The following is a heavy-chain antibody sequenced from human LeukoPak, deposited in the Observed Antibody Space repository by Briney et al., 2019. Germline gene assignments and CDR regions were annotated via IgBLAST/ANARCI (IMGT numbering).Heavy chain of an antibody. J-gene: IGHJ4*02. CDR3: ARDDGDYGIY. CDR2: ISYDGSNK. Sequence: PGRSLRLSCVASGFTFSSYAMHWVRQAPGKGLEWVAVISYDGSNKYYADSVKGRFTISRDNSKNTLYLQMNSLRAEDTAVYYCARDDGDYGIYWGQGTLVTVSS. CDR1: GFTFSSYA. D-gene: IGHD4-17*01. V-gene: IGHV3-30*04.